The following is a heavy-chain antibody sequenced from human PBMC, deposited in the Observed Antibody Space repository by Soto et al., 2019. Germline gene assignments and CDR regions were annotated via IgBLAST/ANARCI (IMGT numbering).Heavy chain of an antibody. Sequence: SWAASGFTFSNYAMSWVRQAPGKGLEWVSLVSATAGTTYYPDSVKGRFTISRDNSRNTVYLQMNSLRADDPAVYHCAKDRLAGGFDYWGQGTLVTSPQ. CDR2: VSATAGTT. D-gene: IGHD3-16*01. J-gene: IGHJ4*02. CDR1: GFTFSNYA. CDR3: AKDRLAGGFDY. V-gene: IGHV3-23*01.